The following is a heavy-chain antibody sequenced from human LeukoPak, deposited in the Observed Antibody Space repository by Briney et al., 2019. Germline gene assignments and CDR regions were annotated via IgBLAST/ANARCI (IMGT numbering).Heavy chain of an antibody. D-gene: IGHD4-17*01. Sequence: PGGSLRLYCTASGFTVSSSYMSWVRQAPGKGLVWVSIIYSGDSANYADSVKGRFTISRDNSKNTLYLQMNSLRAEDTAVYYCASYHDDYSHDYWGLGTLVTVSS. CDR2: IYSGDSA. CDR1: GFTVSSSY. V-gene: IGHV3-66*01. J-gene: IGHJ4*02. CDR3: ASYHDDYSHDY.